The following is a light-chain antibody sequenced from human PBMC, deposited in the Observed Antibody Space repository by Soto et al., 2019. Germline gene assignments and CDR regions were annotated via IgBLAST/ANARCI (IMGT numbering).Light chain of an antibody. CDR2: EAA. J-gene: IGLJ2*01. CDR3: TSFTRTSTLV. Sequence: QSALTQPASVSGSPGPSLTISCTGTSNDIGANDYVSWSQHHPGQAPNILIYEAANRPSGVSHRFSGSKSGNTASLTISVLPAEVEGDYFCTSFTRTSTLVVGGGSKLTVL. CDR1: SNDIGANDY. V-gene: IGLV2-14*01.